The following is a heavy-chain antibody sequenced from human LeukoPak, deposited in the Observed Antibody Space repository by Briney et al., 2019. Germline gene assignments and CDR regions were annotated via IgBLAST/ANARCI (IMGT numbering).Heavy chain of an antibody. D-gene: IGHD4-17*01. CDR3: AKALGSTVTTRAYFDY. CDR1: GFTFDDYA. Sequence: PGRSLRLSCAASGFTFDDYAMHWLRQAPGKGLEWVSGLSWNGGNIGYAESVRGRFTISRDNAGNSLYLQMNSLRPEDTALYYCAKALGSTVTTRAYFDYWGQGTLVTVSS. J-gene: IGHJ4*02. V-gene: IGHV3-9*01. CDR2: LSWNGGNI.